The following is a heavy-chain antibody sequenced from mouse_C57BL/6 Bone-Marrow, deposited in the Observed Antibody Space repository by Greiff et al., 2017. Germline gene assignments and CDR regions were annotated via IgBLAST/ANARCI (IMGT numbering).Heavy chain of an antibody. CDR3: ARRGIEFAY. V-gene: IGHV1-81*01. J-gene: IGHJ3*01. CDR2: IYPRSGNT. CDR1: GYTFTSYG. Sequence: VQLQQSGAELARPGASVKLSCKASGYTFTSYGISWVKQRTGQGLEWIGEIYPRSGNTYYNEKFKGKATLTADKSSSTAYMELRSLTSEDSAVYFCARRGIEFAYWGQGTLVTVSA.